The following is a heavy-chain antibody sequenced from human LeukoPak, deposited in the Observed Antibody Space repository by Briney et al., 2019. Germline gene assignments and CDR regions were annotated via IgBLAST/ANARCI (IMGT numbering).Heavy chain of an antibody. D-gene: IGHD3-22*01. CDR2: IYYSGST. CDR3: ARARQWFPSGYYFDY. J-gene: IGHJ4*02. CDR1: GGSISSYY. V-gene: IGHV4-59*01. Sequence: SETLSLTCTVSGGSISSYYWSWIGQPPGKGLEWIGYIYYSGSTNYNPSLKSRVTISVDTSKNQFSLKLSSVTAADTAVYYCARARQWFPSGYYFDYWGQGTLVTVSS.